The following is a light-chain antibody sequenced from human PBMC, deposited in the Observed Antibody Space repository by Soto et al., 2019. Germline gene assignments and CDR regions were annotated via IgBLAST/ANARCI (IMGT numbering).Light chain of an antibody. CDR2: DAS. J-gene: IGKJ5*01. CDR3: QQYGSPPIT. V-gene: IGKV3-20*01. CDR1: QTGDSRY. Sequence: EIVLTQSPGTLSLSPDETATLSCRASQTGDSRYLAWYQQKRGQAPRLLIYDASNRATGIPARFSGSGSGTDFTLTISSLEPEDFAVYYCQQYGSPPITFGQGTRLEIK.